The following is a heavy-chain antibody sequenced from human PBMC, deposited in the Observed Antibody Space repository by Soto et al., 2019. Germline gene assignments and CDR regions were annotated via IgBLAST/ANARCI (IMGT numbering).Heavy chain of an antibody. J-gene: IGHJ4*02. CDR2: VYWTGST. CDR3: ARSHYTSGLIIDD. CDR1: GDSITTNGYY. D-gene: IGHD2-8*02. V-gene: IGHV4-39*01. Sequence: SETLSLTCSVSGDSITTNGYYWGWIRQPPGKGLQWIGNVYWTGSTFSHPSLTSRVFISLDTPKNEFSLRLTSLTAADTAVYYCARSHYTSGLIIDDWGGGTLVT.